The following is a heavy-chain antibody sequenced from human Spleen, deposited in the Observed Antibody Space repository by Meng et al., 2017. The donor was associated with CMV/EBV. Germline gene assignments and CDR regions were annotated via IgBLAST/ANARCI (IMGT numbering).Heavy chain of an antibody. Sequence: ASVKVSCKASGYTFTDYYIHWVRQAPGQGLEWMGWINPRSGGTSYEQKFQGRVTMTSDTSIRIAYMELSRLRSDDTALYYCAREDFLRTSEGFDYWGQGALVTVSS. CDR1: GYTFTDYY. CDR3: AREDFLRTSEGFDY. V-gene: IGHV1-2*02. D-gene: IGHD2/OR15-2a*01. J-gene: IGHJ4*02. CDR2: INPRSGGT.